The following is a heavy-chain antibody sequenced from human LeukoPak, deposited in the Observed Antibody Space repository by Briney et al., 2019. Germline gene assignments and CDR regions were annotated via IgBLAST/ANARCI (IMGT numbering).Heavy chain of an antibody. J-gene: IGHJ1*01. CDR3: ARAYDSSGYWPEYFHH. D-gene: IGHD3-22*01. V-gene: IGHV3-53*04. CDR2: IYGGGST. Sequence: GGSLRLSCAASGIAVSNNYMSWVRQAPGKGLEWVSIIYGGGSTYYADSVNGRFTFSRHNSQNTLFLQMNSLRTEDTAVYYCARAYDSSGYWPEYFHHWGQGTLVTVSS. CDR1: GIAVSNNY.